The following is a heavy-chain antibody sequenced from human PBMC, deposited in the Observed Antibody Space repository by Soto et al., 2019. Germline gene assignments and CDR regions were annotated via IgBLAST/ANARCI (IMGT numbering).Heavy chain of an antibody. CDR2: ISYDGSNK. Sequence: SLRLSCAASGFAFSSYGMHSVRQAPGKGLEWVAVISYDGSNKYYADSVKGRFTISRDDSKNTLYLQMNSLRAEDTAVYYCAKDRIAARLDYFDYWGQGTQVTVS. CDR1: GFAFSSYG. J-gene: IGHJ4*02. CDR3: AKDRIAARLDYFDY. V-gene: IGHV3-30*18. D-gene: IGHD6-6*01.